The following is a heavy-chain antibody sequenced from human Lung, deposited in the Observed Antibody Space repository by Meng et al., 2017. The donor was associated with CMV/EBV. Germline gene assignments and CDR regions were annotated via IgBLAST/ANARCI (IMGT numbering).Heavy chain of an antibody. Sequence: ASXXVSXKASGYTFTSYYMHWVRQAPGQGLEWMGIINPRGRSTSYAQKFQVRVTMTRDTSMSTVYMELSSLRSEDTAVYYCARAFSYYYGDYYYYYGMDVWXQGTTVTVSS. V-gene: IGHV1-46*01. CDR1: GYTFTSYY. CDR3: ARAFSYYYGDYYYYYGMDV. J-gene: IGHJ6*02. CDR2: INPRGRST. D-gene: IGHD3-10*01.